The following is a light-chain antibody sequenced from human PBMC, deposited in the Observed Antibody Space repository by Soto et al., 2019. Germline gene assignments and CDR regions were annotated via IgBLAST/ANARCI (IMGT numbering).Light chain of an antibody. CDR3: QQYGGSPLIT. V-gene: IGKV3-20*01. CDR2: GAS. Sequence: VFTQSPGTLSLSPVEISTLSCRASQSVRSTSLVWYQQKPAQAPRLLIYGASSRATGIPARFSGSGSGTDFTLTISSLEPEDFAVYYCQQYGGSPLITFGQGTRLEI. CDR1: QSVRSTS. J-gene: IGKJ5*01.